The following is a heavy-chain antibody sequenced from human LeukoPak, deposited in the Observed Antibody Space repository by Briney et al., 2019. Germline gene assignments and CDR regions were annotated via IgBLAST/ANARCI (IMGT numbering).Heavy chain of an antibody. CDR2: IRGDGITT. J-gene: IGHJ4*01. V-gene: IGHV3-74*01. D-gene: IGHD3-10*01. Sequence: GGSLRLSCAASVFTFSNYWMYWVREAPGRGPLWVSRIRGDGITTYYAGSVRGRFTISRDKAKNTLYLQMPSLRAEDSAVYYCARGFYGSGNSWGHGTLVTVSS. CDR3: ARGFYGSGNS. CDR1: VFTFSNYW.